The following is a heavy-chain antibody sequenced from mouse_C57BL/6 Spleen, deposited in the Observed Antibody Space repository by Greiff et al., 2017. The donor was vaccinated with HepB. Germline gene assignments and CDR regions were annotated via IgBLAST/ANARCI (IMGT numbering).Heavy chain of an antibody. CDR1: GYTFTSYW. Sequence: VQLQQSGAELVRPGSSVKLSCKASGYTFTSYWMHWVKQRPIQGLEWIGNIDPSDSETHYNQKFKDKATLTVDKSSSTAHMQLSSLPSEDSAVYYCARGATVVANWCAYWGQGTLVTVSA. J-gene: IGHJ3*01. CDR2: IDPSDSET. D-gene: IGHD1-1*01. V-gene: IGHV1-52*01. CDR3: ARGATVVANWCAY.